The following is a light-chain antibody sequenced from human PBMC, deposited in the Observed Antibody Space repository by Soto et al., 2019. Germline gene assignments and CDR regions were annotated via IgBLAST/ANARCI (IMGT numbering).Light chain of an antibody. CDR3: QKYNSAPRT. CDR2: AAS. V-gene: IGKV1-27*01. CDR1: QGISNY. Sequence: DVQMTQAPSSLSASVGDRVTITCRASQGISNYLAWYQQKPGKVPKLLIYAASILQSGVPSRFNGSGSGTDFTLTISRLQPEDVATYYCQKYNSAPRTFGGGTKVEIK. J-gene: IGKJ4*01.